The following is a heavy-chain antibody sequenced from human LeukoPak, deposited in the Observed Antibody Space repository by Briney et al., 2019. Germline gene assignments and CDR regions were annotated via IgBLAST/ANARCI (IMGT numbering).Heavy chain of an antibody. CDR3: AKAGGSSPHLNWFDP. V-gene: IGHV3-23*01. J-gene: IGHJ5*02. D-gene: IGHD6-6*01. Sequence: GGSLRLSCAASGFTFSSYAMSWVRQAPGKGLEWVSAISGSGGSTYYADSVKGRFTISRDNSKNTLYLQMSSLRAEDTAVYYCAKAGGSSPHLNWFDPWGQGTLVTVSS. CDR2: ISGSGGST. CDR1: GFTFSSYA.